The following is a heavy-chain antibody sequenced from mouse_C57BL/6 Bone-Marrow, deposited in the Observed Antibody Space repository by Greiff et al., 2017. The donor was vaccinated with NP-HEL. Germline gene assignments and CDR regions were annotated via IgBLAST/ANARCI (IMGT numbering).Heavy chain of an antibody. CDR2: INPNNGGT. V-gene: IGHV1-18*01. D-gene: IGHD1-1*01. CDR3: ARRANYYGSSFWYFDV. J-gene: IGHJ1*03. CDR1: GYTFTDYN. Sequence: EVQLQQSGPELVKPGASVKIPCKASGYTFTDYNMDWVKQSHGKSLEWIGDINPNNGGTIYTQKFKGKATLTVDKSSSTAYMELRSLTSEDTAVYYCARRANYYGSSFWYFDVWGTGTTVTVSS.